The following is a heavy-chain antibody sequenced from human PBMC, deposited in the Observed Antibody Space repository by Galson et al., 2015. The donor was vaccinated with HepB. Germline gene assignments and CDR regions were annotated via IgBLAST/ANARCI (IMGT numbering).Heavy chain of an antibody. Sequence: SLRLSCAASGFTFSSYAMSWVRQAPGMGLEWVSGISGSGGTTYYPDSVKGRFTISRDNSRNTLYLQMNGLRAEDTAVYYCAKRTMGSPGAWDVWGQGTLVTVSS. D-gene: IGHD1-26*01. J-gene: IGHJ4*02. V-gene: IGHV3-23*01. CDR2: ISGSGGTT. CDR3: AKRTMGSPGAWDV. CDR1: GFTFSSYA.